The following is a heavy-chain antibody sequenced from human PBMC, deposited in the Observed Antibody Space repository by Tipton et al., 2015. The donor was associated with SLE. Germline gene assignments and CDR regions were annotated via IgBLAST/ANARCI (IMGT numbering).Heavy chain of an antibody. J-gene: IGHJ3*02. CDR2: ISSSSSYI. CDR1: GFTFSSYS. V-gene: IGHV3-21*01. CDR3: ARDTRYDSTNDAFDI. D-gene: IGHD3-22*01. Sequence: QLVQSGGGLVKPGGSLRLSCAASGFTFSSYSMNWVRQAPGKGLEWVSSISSSSSYIYYADSVKGRFTISRDNAKNSLYLQMNSLRAEDTAVYYCARDTRYDSTNDAFDIWGQGTMVTVSS.